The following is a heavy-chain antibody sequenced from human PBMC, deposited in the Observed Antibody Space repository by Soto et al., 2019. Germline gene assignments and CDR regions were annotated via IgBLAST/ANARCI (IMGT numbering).Heavy chain of an antibody. CDR2: IYHSGST. D-gene: IGHD3-10*01. CDR3: ARQGFGELHGLVDV. Sequence: SETLFLTCAVSGGTISSGGYSWSWIRQPPGKGLECIGYIYHSGSTYYNPSLKSRVSMSVDTSKNQFSLMVNSVTATDTAIYYCARQGFGELHGLVDVWGQGTTVTVSS. V-gene: IGHV4-30-2*01. J-gene: IGHJ6*02. CDR1: GGTISSGGYS.